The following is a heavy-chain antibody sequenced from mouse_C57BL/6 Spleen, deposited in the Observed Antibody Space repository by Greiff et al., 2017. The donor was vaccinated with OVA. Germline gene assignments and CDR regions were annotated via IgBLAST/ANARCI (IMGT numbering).Heavy chain of an antibody. D-gene: IGHD1-1*01. Sequence: QVQLQQSGPELVKPGASVKISCKASGYAFSSSWMNWVKQRPGKGLEWIGRIYPGDGDTNYNGKFKGKATLTADKSSSTAYMQLSSLTSEDSAVYFGAKGPYYYGSSFDYWGQGTTLTVSS. V-gene: IGHV1-82*01. CDR3: AKGPYYYGSSFDY. CDR1: GYAFSSSW. CDR2: IYPGDGDT. J-gene: IGHJ2*01.